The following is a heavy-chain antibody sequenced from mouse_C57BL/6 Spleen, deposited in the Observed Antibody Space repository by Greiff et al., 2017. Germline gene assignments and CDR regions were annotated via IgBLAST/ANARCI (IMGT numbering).Heavy chain of an antibody. J-gene: IGHJ2*01. V-gene: IGHV1-69*01. CDR3: ARSIPHFDY. Sequence: QVQLKQPGAELVMPGASVKLSCKASGYTFTSYWMHWVQQRPGQGLEWIGEIDPSDSYTNYNQKFKGKSTLTVDKSSSTAYMQLSSLTSEDSAVYYCARSIPHFDYWGQGTTLTVSS. CDR1: GYTFTSYW. CDR2: IDPSDSYT.